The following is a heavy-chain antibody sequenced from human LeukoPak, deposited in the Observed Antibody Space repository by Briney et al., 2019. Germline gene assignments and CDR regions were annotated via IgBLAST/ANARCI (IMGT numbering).Heavy chain of an antibody. CDR2: ISGSGGST. J-gene: IGHJ4*02. Sequence: GGSLRLSCAASGLAFSSYAMSWVRQAPGKGLEWVSAISGSGGSTYYADSVKGRFTISRDNSKNTLYLQMNSLRAEDTAVYYCAKESGYYGSGSYYSAGFFDYWGQGTLVTVSS. CDR3: AKESGYYGSGSYYSAGFFDY. V-gene: IGHV3-23*01. CDR1: GLAFSSYA. D-gene: IGHD3-10*01.